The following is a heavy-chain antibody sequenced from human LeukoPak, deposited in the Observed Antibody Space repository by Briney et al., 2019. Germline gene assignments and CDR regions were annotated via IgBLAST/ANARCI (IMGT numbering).Heavy chain of an antibody. J-gene: IGHJ3*02. CDR2: IGSSGGGT. CDR3: AKIHQNRVVVGAKGAFDI. V-gene: IGHV3-23*01. Sequence: GGSLRLSCAASGFTFNGYGMHWVRQAPGKGLEWVSGIGSSGGGTYYADSVKGRFTISRDTSKDTVCLQMDSLRAEDTAIYYCAKIHQNRVVVGAKGAFDIWGQGTVVTVSS. D-gene: IGHD2-15*01. CDR1: GFTFNGYG.